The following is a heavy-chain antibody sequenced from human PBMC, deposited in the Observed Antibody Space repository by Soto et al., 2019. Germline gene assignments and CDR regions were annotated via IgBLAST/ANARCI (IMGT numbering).Heavy chain of an antibody. CDR3: ARGGHVVVVTAALDY. V-gene: IGHV1-46*01. D-gene: IGHD2-21*02. Sequence: QVQLMQSGAEVKKPAASVKVSCKASGDTFTDYYIHWVRQAPGQGLEWMGTVNPSGGHTTYAQHFLGRVTMTRDTSTSTLYMELTSLTSDDTAIYYCARGGHVVVVTAALDYWGQGTLVTVSS. CDR1: GDTFTDYY. CDR2: VNPSGGHT. J-gene: IGHJ4*02.